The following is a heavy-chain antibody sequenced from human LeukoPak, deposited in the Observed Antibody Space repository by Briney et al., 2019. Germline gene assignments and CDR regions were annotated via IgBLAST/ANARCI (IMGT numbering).Heavy chain of an antibody. V-gene: IGHV4-34*01. CDR3: ARAALGGVVPAADYFDY. CDR1: GGSFSGYY. Sequence: PSETLSLTCAVYGGSFSGYYWSWIRQPPRKGLEWIGEINHSGSTNYNPSLKSRVTISVDTSKNQFSLKLSSVTAADTAVYYCARAALGGVVPAADYFDYWGQGTLVTVSS. D-gene: IGHD2-2*01. J-gene: IGHJ4*02. CDR2: INHSGST.